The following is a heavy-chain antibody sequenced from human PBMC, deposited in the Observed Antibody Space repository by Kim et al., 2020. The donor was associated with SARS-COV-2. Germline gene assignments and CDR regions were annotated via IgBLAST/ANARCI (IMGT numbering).Heavy chain of an antibody. V-gene: IGHV1-46*01. Sequence: ASVKVSCKASGYTFTSYYIQWVRQAPGQGLEWMGMVNPSGGGTIYAEKFQGRLIMTRDTSTSTVYMELSSLTSDDTALYYCARSSYSASWLDFWGQGTLVTLSS. J-gene: IGHJ4*02. CDR1: GYTFTSYY. CDR3: ARSSYSASWLDF. D-gene: IGHD6-13*01. CDR2: VNPSGGGT.